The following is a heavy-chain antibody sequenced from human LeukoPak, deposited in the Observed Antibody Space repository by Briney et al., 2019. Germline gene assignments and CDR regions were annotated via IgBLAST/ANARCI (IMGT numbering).Heavy chain of an antibody. Sequence: SETLSLTCTVSGGSISIDTFYWGWIRQPPGKGLEWIGSIYYSGNTYYNPSVETRVTISVDTSKNQFSLRLSSVTAADTAVYYCARASRADSSGYYYGVGGFDYWGQGTLVTVSS. CDR2: IYYSGNT. CDR3: ARASRADSSGYYYGVGGFDY. V-gene: IGHV4-39*01. D-gene: IGHD3-22*01. J-gene: IGHJ4*02. CDR1: GGSISIDTFY.